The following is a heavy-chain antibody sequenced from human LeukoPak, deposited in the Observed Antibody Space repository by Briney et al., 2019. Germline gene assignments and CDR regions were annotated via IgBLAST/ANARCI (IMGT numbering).Heavy chain of an antibody. Sequence: PGGSLRLSCAASGFTFSSYAMSWVRQAPGKGLEWVSAISGSGGSTYYADSVKGRFTISRDNSKNTLYLQMTSLRAEDTAVYYCATLAAAGTLDLYYYYYYGMDVWGQGTTVTVSS. CDR3: ATLAAAGTLDLYYYYYYGMDV. J-gene: IGHJ6*02. V-gene: IGHV3-23*01. CDR1: GFTFSSYA. D-gene: IGHD6-13*01. CDR2: ISGSGGST.